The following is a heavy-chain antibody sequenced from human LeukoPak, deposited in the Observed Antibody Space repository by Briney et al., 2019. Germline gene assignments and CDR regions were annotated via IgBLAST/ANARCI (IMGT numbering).Heavy chain of an antibody. D-gene: IGHD3-22*01. J-gene: IGHJ4*02. V-gene: IGHV3-73*01. Sequence: GGSLRLSCAAPGFTFSGSAMHWVRQASGKGLEWVGRIRSKANSYATAYAASVKGRFTISRDDSKNTAYLQMNSLKTEDTAVYYCTRHSMDYYDSSGYNWGQGTLVTVSS. CDR2: IRSKANSYAT. CDR3: TRHSMDYYDSSGYN. CDR1: GFTFSGSA.